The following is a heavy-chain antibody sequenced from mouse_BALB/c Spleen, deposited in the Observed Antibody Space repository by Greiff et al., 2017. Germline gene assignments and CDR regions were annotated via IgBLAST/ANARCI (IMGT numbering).Heavy chain of an antibody. CDR2: IDPSDSET. D-gene: IGHD1-1*01. J-gene: IGHJ1*01. Sequence: VQLQQPGAELVKPGAPVKLSCKASGYTFTSYWMNWVKQRPGRGLEWIGRIDPSDSETHYNQKFKDKATLTVDKSSSTAYIQLSSLTSEDSAVYYCARDGSSYDWYFDVWGAGTTVTVSS. CDR1: GYTFTSYW. V-gene: IGHV1-69*02. CDR3: ARDGSSYDWYFDV.